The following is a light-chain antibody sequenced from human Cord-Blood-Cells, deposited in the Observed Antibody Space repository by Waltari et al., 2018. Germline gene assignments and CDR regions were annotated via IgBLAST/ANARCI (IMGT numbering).Light chain of an antibody. CDR1: QSISSY. J-gene: IGKJ2*01. CDR2: AAS. Sequence: IQMTQSPSSLSASVGDRVTITCRASQSISSYLTWYQQKPGKAPKLLIYAASSLQSGVPSRFSGSRSGTDFTLTISSLQPEDFATYYCQQSYSTLPYTFGQGTKLEIK. CDR3: QQSYSTLPYT. V-gene: IGKV1-39*01.